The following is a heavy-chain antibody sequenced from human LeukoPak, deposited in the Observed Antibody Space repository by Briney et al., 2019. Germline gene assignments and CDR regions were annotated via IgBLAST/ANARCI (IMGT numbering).Heavy chain of an antibody. V-gene: IGHV4-59*01. CDR2: IYYSGST. J-gene: IGHJ4*02. CDR3: ARVVRPTYYYGSGSFDY. D-gene: IGHD3-10*01. CDR1: GGSISGYY. Sequence: SETLSLTCTVSGGSISGYYWSWIRQPPGKGLEWIGYIYYSGSTNYNPSLKSRVTISVDTSKNQFSLKLSSVTAADTAVYYCARVVRPTYYYGSGSFDYWGQGTLVTVSS.